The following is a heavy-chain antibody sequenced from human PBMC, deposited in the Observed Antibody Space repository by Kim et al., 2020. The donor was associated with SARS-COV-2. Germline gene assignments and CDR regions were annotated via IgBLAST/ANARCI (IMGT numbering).Heavy chain of an antibody. CDR1: GFTFSSYA. CDR2: ISGSGGST. J-gene: IGHJ4*02. V-gene: IGHV3-23*01. Sequence: GGSLRLSCAASGFTFSSYAMSWVRQAPGKGLEWVSAISGSGGSTYYADSVKGRFTISRDNSKNTLYLQMNSLRAEDTAVYYCAKGAMKINYMMVVVMGLVADWGQGTLVTVSS. D-gene: IGHD3-22*01. CDR3: AKGAMKINYMMVVVMGLVAD.